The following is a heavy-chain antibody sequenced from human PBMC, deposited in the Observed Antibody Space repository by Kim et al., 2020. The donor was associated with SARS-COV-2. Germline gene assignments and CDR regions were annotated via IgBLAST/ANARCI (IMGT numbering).Heavy chain of an antibody. CDR3: SCCEGRDGWRHYDY. J-gene: IGHJ4*02. V-gene: IGHV4-59*03. CDR1: SDSMSSYY. CDR2: IFYSGST. Sequence: SETLSLTCTVSSDSMSSYYWSWIRQLPGKGLEWFAYIFYSGSTNYNLSLKSRVTIFWDNSRNQSLQDQTSMLDADTAADYCSCCEGRDGWRHYDYWGQG. D-gene: IGHD3-10*01.